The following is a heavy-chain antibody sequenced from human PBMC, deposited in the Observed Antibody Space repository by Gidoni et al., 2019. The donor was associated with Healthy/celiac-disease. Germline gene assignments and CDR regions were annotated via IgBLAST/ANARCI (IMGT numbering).Heavy chain of an antibody. CDR1: GGSVSSGSYY. V-gene: IGHV4-61*01. J-gene: IGHJ6*02. CDR3: ARAKGFWSGYYGGMDV. D-gene: IGHD3-3*01. Sequence: QVQLQESGPGLVKPSETLSLTCTVSGGSVSSGSYYWSWIRQPPGKGLEWIGYIYYSGSTNYNPSLKSRVTISVDTSKNQFSLKLSSVTAADTAVYYCARAKGFWSGYYGGMDVWGQGTTVTVSS. CDR2: IYYSGST.